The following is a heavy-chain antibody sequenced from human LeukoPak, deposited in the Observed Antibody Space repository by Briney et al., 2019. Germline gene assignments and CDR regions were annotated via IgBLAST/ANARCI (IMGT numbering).Heavy chain of an antibody. V-gene: IGHV3-7*03. Sequence: TGGSLRLSCAASGFTFSSYWMNWARQAPGKGLEWVASINHNGNVNYYVDSVKGRFTISRDNAKNSLYLQMSNLRAEDTAVYFCARGGVLDVWGQGATVTVSS. CDR3: ARGGVLDV. D-gene: IGHD3-16*01. CDR2: INHNGNVN. J-gene: IGHJ6*02. CDR1: GFTFSSYW.